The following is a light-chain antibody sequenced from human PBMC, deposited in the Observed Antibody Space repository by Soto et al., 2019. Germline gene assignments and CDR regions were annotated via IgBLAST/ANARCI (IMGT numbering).Light chain of an antibody. CDR3: QQYNNWRWT. CDR1: QSVSSN. CDR2: GAS. V-gene: IGKV3-15*01. Sequence: EIVMTQSPSTLSVSPLERATLSCRASQSVSSNLAWYQQKPGQAPRLLIYGASTRATGIPARFSGSGSGTEFTLTISSLQSEDFAVYYCQQYNNWRWTFG. J-gene: IGKJ1*01.